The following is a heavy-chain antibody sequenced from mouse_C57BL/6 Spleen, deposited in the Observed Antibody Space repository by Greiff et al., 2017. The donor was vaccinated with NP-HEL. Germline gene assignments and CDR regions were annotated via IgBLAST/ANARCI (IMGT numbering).Heavy chain of an antibody. Sequence: EVMLVESGGGLVKPGGSLKLSCAASGFTFSDYGMHWVRQAPEKGLEWVAYISSGSSTIYYADTVKGRITISSDNAKNTLFLQVTSLRSEDTALYYCARPAGTGYYFDYWGQGTTLTVSS. CDR1: GFTFSDYG. D-gene: IGHD4-1*01. CDR2: ISSGSSTI. CDR3: ARPAGTGYYFDY. J-gene: IGHJ2*01. V-gene: IGHV5-17*01.